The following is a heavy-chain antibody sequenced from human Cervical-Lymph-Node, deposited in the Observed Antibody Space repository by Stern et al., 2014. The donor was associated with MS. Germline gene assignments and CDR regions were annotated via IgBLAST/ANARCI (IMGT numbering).Heavy chain of an antibody. CDR2: ISGYNGDT. J-gene: IGHJ4*02. CDR1: GYTFSYYG. V-gene: IGHV1-18*01. D-gene: IGHD5-24*01. CDR3: ARVPPGPRMAHCLDF. Sequence: QVQLVQSGGEVKKPGASVKVSCKASGYTFSYYGLSWVRQAPGQGLEWMGWISGYNGDTRYAQKFRGRVTMTTDTSTSTAYMEVRSLRSDDTAVYYCARVPPGPRMAHCLDFWGQGTLVTVSS.